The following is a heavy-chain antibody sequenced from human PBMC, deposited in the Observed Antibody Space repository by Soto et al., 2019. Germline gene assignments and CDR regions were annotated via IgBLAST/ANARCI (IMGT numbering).Heavy chain of an antibody. CDR2: INHSGST. CDR3: ARGVVIAARPHYYAMYV. J-gene: IGHJ6*02. D-gene: IGHD6-6*01. Sequence: QVQLQQWGAGLLKPTETLSITCAVYGGSFSGYYWSWIRQPPGKGLEWIGEINHSGSTNYNPSLKSRVTVSVDTSKNQFSLKLSSVTAADTAVYYCARGVVIAARPHYYAMYVWGQGTTDTVSS. V-gene: IGHV4-34*01. CDR1: GGSFSGYY.